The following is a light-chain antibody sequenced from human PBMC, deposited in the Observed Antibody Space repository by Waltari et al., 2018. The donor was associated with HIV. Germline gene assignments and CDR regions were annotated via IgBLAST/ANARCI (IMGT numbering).Light chain of an antibody. CDR3: SSYTTRNTRV. V-gene: IGLV2-14*01. J-gene: IGLJ3*02. CDR1: SRDVGVYNS. Sequence: QCALTQPASVYGSAGQSITISGTGTSRDVGVYNSVPWYQQHPVKTPKLMIYEVSNRSSGVSNRFSGSKSGNTASLTISGLQAEDEAYYYCSSYTTRNTRVFGGGTTLTVL. CDR2: EVS.